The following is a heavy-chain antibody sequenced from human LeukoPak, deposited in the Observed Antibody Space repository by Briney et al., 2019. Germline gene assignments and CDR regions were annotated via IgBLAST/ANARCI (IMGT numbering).Heavy chain of an antibody. V-gene: IGHV3-43*02. J-gene: IGHJ4*02. CDR3: AKDLQQLVRPVLFDY. CDR1: GLNFDDSA. D-gene: IGHD6-13*01. CDR2: ISADGGST. Sequence: HTGGSLRLSCVASGLNFDDSAMHWVRQAPGKGLEWVSLISADGGSTFSADSVKGRFTISRDNSKNTLYLQMNSLRAEDTAVYYCAKDLQQLVRPVLFDYWGQGTLVTVSS.